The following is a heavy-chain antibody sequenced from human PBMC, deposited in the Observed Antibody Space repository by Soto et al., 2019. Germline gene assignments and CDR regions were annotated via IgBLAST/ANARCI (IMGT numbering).Heavy chain of an antibody. CDR1: GFTFSSYE. J-gene: IGHJ1*01. D-gene: IGHD3-22*01. V-gene: IGHV3-48*03. CDR3: ARGYYYDISGYYYEVGYFQH. Sequence: GGSLRLSCAASGFTFSSYEMNWVRQAPGKGLEWVSYISSSGSTIYYADSVKGRFTISRDNAKNSLYLQMNSLRAEDTAVYYCARGYYYDISGYYYEVGYFQHWGQGTLASVSS. CDR2: ISSSGSTI.